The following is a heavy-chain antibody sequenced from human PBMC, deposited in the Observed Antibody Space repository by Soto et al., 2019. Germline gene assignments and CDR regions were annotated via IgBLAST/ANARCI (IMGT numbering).Heavy chain of an antibody. CDR3: VTGFR. CDR2: INEDGSMN. Sequence: EVQLVESGGGLVQPGGSLRLSCAASGFSFSNSWMYWVRQAPWKWLVWVSRINEDGSMNSHSDSVRGRFTISRDNATKSLYFPLHRLRAEHTAVYSCVTGFRWCQGTLVIVYS. V-gene: IGHV3-74*01. CDR1: GFSFSNSW. J-gene: IGHJ4*02.